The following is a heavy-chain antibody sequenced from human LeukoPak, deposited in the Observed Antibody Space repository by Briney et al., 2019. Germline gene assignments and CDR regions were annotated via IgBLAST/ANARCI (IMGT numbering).Heavy chain of an antibody. CDR3: ARFTITMTVVVPNFEY. V-gene: IGHV3-7*01. Sequence: GGSLRLSCAASEFSVGSNYMTWVRQAPGKGLEWVANIKQDGSEKYYVDSVKGRFTISRDNAKNSLYLQMNSLRAEDTAVYYCARFTITMTVVVPNFEYWGQGTLVTVSS. CDR1: EFSVGSNY. CDR2: IKQDGSEK. D-gene: IGHD3-22*01. J-gene: IGHJ4*02.